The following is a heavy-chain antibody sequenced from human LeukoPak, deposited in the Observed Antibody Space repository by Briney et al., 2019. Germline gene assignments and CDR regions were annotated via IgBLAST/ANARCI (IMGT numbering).Heavy chain of an antibody. Sequence: GGSLRLSCAASGFTFSNYAMGWVRQAPGKGLQWVSAISGSGGSTYHADSVKGRFTISRDNSKNTLYLQMNSLGAEDTAVYYCARGLYGGTYYWGQGTLVTVSS. J-gene: IGHJ4*02. CDR3: ARGLYGGTYY. V-gene: IGHV3-23*01. D-gene: IGHD4-17*01. CDR1: GFTFSNYA. CDR2: ISGSGGST.